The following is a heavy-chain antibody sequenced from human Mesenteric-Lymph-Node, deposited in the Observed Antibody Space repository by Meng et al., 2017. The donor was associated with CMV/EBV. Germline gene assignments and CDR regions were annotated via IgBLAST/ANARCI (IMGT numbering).Heavy chain of an antibody. CDR2: ISWDGGRA. D-gene: IGHD3-16*01. CDR1: GFTFSSYW. Sequence: LSLTCAASGFTFSSYWMTWVRQAPGKGLEWVSLISWDGGRAYYADSVKGRFTISRDNNKDPLYLQMNSLRTEDTALYYCVKDRGAVTGNYYYYAMDVWGRGTTVTVSS. CDR3: VKDRGAVTGNYYYYAMDV. J-gene: IGHJ6*02. V-gene: IGHV3-43*01.